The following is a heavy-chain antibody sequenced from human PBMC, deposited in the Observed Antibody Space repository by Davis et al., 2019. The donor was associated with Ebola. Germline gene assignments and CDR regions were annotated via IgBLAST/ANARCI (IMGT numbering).Heavy chain of an antibody. CDR1: GFTFSGSA. CDR2: INAGNGNT. V-gene: IGHV1-3*01. D-gene: IGHD6-19*01. Sequence: GESLKISCAASGFTFSGSAMHWVRQAPGQRLEWMGWINAGNGNTKYSQKFQGRVTITRDTSASTAYMELSSLRSEDTAVYYCARIDRRSSGCFDYWGQGTLVTVSS. J-gene: IGHJ4*02. CDR3: ARIDRRSSGCFDY.